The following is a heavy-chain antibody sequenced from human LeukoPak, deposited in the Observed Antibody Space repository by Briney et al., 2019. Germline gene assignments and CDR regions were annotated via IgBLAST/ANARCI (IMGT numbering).Heavy chain of an antibody. Sequence: GASVKVSCTASGYTFSSYAISWVRQAPGQGLEWMGGIIPIFGTANYAQKFQGRVTITTDESTSTAYMELSSLRSEDTAVYYCARRWDYGDSYFDYWGQGTLVTVSS. V-gene: IGHV1-69*05. J-gene: IGHJ4*02. D-gene: IGHD4-17*01. CDR1: GYTFSSYA. CDR3: ARRWDYGDSYFDY. CDR2: IIPIFGTA.